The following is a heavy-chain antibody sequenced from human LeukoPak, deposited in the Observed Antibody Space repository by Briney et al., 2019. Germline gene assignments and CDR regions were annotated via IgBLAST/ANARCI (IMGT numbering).Heavy chain of an antibody. CDR3: ARDWEYYYDSSGRYYFDY. Sequence: PSETLSLTCTVSGGSISSSSYYWGWIRQPPGKGLEWIGSIYYSGSTYYSPSLKSRVTISVDTSKNQFSLKLSSVTAADTAVYYCARDWEYYYDSSGRYYFDYWGQGTLVTVSS. J-gene: IGHJ4*02. D-gene: IGHD3-22*01. CDR1: GGSISSSSYY. V-gene: IGHV4-39*07. CDR2: IYYSGST.